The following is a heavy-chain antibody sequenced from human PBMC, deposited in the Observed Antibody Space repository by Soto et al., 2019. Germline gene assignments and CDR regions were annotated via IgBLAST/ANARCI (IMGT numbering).Heavy chain of an antibody. CDR1: GLIFSNYG. V-gene: IGHV3-23*01. Sequence: PGGSLRLSCVVSGLIFSNYGMSWVRQAPGKGLQWVSGISGSGDSTYYAESVRGRFTISRDNFKNTLYLQMNSLRAEDTAIYYCAKDRGYWGQGTLVTVSS. J-gene: IGHJ4*02. CDR3: AKDRGY. CDR2: ISGSGDST.